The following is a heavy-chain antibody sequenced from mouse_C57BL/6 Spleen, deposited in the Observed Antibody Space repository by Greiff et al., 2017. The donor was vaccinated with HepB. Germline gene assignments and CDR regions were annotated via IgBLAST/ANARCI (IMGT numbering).Heavy chain of an antibody. Sequence: QVQLKQPGAELVMPGASVKLSCKASGYTFTSYWMHWVKQRPGQGLEWIGEIDPSDSYTNYNQKFKGKSTLTVDKSSSTAYMQLSSLTSEDSAVYYCARSYGSSHDWYFDVWGTGTTVTVSS. CDR2: IDPSDSYT. V-gene: IGHV1-69*01. CDR1: GYTFTSYW. D-gene: IGHD1-1*01. CDR3: ARSYGSSHDWYFDV. J-gene: IGHJ1*03.